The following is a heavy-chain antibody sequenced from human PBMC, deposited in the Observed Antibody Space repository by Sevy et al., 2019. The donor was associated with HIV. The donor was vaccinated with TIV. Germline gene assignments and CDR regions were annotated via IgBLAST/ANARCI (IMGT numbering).Heavy chain of an antibody. J-gene: IGHJ4*02. Sequence: GGSLRLSCAASGFTFDDYAMHWVRQAPGKGLDWVAGISWNSVNIGYADSVKGRFTISRDNAKNSLYLQMNNLRPEDTAVYYCAKSSPTTVTFLFDYWGQGTLVTVSS. CDR1: GFTFDDYA. CDR2: ISWNSVNI. D-gene: IGHD4-17*01. V-gene: IGHV3-9*01. CDR3: AKSSPTTVTFLFDY.